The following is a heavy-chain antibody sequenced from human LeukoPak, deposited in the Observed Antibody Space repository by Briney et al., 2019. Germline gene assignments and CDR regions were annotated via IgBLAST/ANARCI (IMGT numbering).Heavy chain of an antibody. CDR3: ARHELGYCSSTSCYSVDWFDP. J-gene: IGHJ5*02. CDR2: IYYSGST. Sequence: SETLSLTCTVSGGSISSSSYYWGWIRQPPGKGLEWIGSIYYSGSTYYNPSLKSRVTISVDTSKNQFSLKLSSVIAADTAVYYCARHELGYCSSTSCYSVDWFDPWGQGTLVTVSS. CDR1: GGSISSSSYY. V-gene: IGHV4-39*01. D-gene: IGHD2-2*02.